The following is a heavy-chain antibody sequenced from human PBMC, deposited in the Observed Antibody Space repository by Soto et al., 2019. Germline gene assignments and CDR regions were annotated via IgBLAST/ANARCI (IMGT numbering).Heavy chain of an antibody. CDR2: ISYSGST. J-gene: IGHJ4*02. CDR1: GGSISSSTYY. Sequence: PSETLSLTCTVAGGSISSSTYYWSWIRQPPGKGLEWIGSISYSGSTFYNPSLNSRGTISKDTSKNQVILTMTNMDPVDTATYYCARSYSGSYSFFDYWGQGTLVTVSS. CDR3: ARSYSGSYSFFDY. V-gene: IGHV4-39*06. D-gene: IGHD1-26*01.